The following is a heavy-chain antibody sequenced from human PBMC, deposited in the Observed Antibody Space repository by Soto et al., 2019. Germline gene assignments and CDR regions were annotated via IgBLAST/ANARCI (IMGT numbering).Heavy chain of an antibody. Sequence: KVSGKASGSTIGSYSVSGVRQAPGQGLEWMGGIIPIFGTANYAQKFQGRVTITADKSTSTAYMELSRLRSDNTAVYYCASLNSGGMDVWGQGTTVTVSS. CDR3: ASLNSGGMDV. V-gene: IGHV1-69*06. J-gene: IGHJ6*02. CDR1: GSTIGSYS. D-gene: IGHD6-13*01. CDR2: IIPIFGTA.